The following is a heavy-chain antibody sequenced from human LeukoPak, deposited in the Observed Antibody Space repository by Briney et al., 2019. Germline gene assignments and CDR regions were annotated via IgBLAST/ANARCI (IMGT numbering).Heavy chain of an antibody. CDR1: GGSISSYY. J-gene: IGHJ4*02. Sequence: SETLSLTCTVSGGSISSYYWSWIRQPPGKGLEWIGYIYYSGSTNYNPSLKSRVTISVDTSKNQFSLKLSSVTAADTAGYYCARTYGSGSLKLDYWGQGTLVTVSS. D-gene: IGHD3-10*01. CDR2: IYYSGST. CDR3: ARTYGSGSLKLDY. V-gene: IGHV4-59*01.